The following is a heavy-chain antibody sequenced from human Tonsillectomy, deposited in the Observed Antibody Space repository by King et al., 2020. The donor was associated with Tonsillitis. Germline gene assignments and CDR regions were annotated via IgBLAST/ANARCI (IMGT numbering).Heavy chain of an antibody. Sequence: VQLVESGGGLVKPGGSLRLSCGASGFTFSNAWMSWVRQAPGKGLEWVGRIKSITDGGTTDYAAPVKGRFTISRDDSKNTLFLQMNSLKTEYTAVYYCTRGPTNYYGMDVWGQGTTVTVSS. D-gene: IGHD2-8*01. CDR3: TRGPTNYYGMDV. CDR2: IKSITDGGTT. V-gene: IGHV3-15*01. CDR1: GFTFSNAW. J-gene: IGHJ6*02.